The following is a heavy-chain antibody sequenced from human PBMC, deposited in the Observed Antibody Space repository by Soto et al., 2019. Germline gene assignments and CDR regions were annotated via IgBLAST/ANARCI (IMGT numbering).Heavy chain of an antibody. J-gene: IGHJ6*03. Sequence: GASVKVSCKASGYTFTGYYMHWVRQAPGQGLEWMGWINPNSGGTNYAQKFQGWVTMTRDTSISTAYMELSRLRSDDTAVYYCAREGSYDFWSGYYQQGLGSGLYMDVWGKGTTVTVSS. V-gene: IGHV1-2*04. CDR2: INPNSGGT. D-gene: IGHD3-3*01. CDR3: AREGSYDFWSGYYQQGLGSGLYMDV. CDR1: GYTFTGYY.